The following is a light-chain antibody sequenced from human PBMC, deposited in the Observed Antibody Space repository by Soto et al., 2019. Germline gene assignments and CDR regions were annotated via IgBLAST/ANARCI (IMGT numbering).Light chain of an antibody. Sequence: QSALAQPASASAAPGQSITISCTGTSSDVGGYNYVSWYQQHPGKAPKLMIFDVRNRPSGVSNRFSGSKYRNTASLSISGLQPEDEADYYCSSYTTSNNRQIVFGTGTKVTVL. V-gene: IGLV2-14*03. CDR3: SSYTTSNNRQIV. CDR2: DVR. CDR1: SSDVGGYNY. J-gene: IGLJ1*01.